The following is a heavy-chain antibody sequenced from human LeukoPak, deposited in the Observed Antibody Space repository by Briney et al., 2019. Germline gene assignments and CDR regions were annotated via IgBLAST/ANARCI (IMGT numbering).Heavy chain of an antibody. J-gene: IGHJ6*03. CDR2: ISGSGGST. CDR1: GFTFSSYG. CDR3: ARGGAAAGIGLGYYYMNV. V-gene: IGHV3-23*01. D-gene: IGHD6-13*01. Sequence: GGSLRLSCAASGFTFSSYGMSWVRQAPGKGLEWVSAISGSGGSTYYADSVKGRFTISRDNSKNTLYLQMNSLRAEDTAVYYCARGGAAAGIGLGYYYMNVWGKGTTVTVSS.